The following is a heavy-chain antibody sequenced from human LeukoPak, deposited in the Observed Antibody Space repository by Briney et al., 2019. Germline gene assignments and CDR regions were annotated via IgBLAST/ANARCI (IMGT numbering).Heavy chain of an antibody. CDR3: AYLYGDYVSNWFDP. CDR1: GYTFTGYY. CDR2: INPNSGGT. Sequence: ASVKVSCKASGYTFTGYYMHWVRQAPGQGLEWMGWINPNSGGTNYAQKFQGRVTMTRDTSISTAYMELSRLRSDDTAVYYCAYLYGDYVSNWFDPWGQGTLVTVSS. J-gene: IGHJ5*02. D-gene: IGHD4-17*01. V-gene: IGHV1-2*02.